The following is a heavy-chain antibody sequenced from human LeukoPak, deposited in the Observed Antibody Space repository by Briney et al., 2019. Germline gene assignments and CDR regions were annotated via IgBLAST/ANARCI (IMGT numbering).Heavy chain of an antibody. CDR2: ISFDGNNK. J-gene: IGHJ3*02. D-gene: IGHD4-23*01. CDR3: ANTVSNYGGAFDI. Sequence: PGTSLRLSCAASGFTFSTYAIHWVRQAPGKGLEWVTVISFDGNNKYYADSVRGRFTISRDNSKNTVYLQMNSLRAEDTAVYYCANTVSNYGGAFDIWGQGTMVTVSS. V-gene: IGHV3-30-3*01. CDR1: GFTFSTYA.